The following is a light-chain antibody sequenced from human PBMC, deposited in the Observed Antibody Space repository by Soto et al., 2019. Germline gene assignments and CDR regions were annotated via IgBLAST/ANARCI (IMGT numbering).Light chain of an antibody. CDR2: SNN. J-gene: IGLJ2*01. CDR3: AAWDDSLSGLV. CDR1: SSNIGSNS. V-gene: IGLV1-44*01. Sequence: QSVLTQPPSASGTPGQRVTISCSGSSSNIGSNSVSWYRQLPGTAPQLLIYSNNQRPSGVPDRFSGSKSDTSASLAISGLQSDDEADYYCAAWDDSLSGLVFGGGTKLTVL.